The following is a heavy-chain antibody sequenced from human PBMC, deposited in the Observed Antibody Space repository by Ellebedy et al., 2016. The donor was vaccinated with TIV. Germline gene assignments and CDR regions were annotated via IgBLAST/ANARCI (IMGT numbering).Heavy chain of an antibody. V-gene: IGHV3-30*01. CDR3: AKVGEMATMGNAFDI. Sequence: PGGSLRLSCAASGFTFSSYAMNWVGQAPGKGLEWVAVISYDGSNKYYADSVKGRFTISRDNSKNTLYLQMNSLRAEDTVVYYCAKVGEMATMGNAFDIWGQGTMVTVSS. CDR2: ISYDGSNK. J-gene: IGHJ3*02. D-gene: IGHD5-24*01. CDR1: GFTFSSYA.